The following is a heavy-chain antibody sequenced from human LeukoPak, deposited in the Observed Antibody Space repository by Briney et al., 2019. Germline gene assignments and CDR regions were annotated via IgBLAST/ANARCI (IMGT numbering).Heavy chain of an antibody. CDR3: ARARGGHIVVVPGAGAFDI. V-gene: IGHV1-8*03. CDR1: GYTFTSYD. J-gene: IGHJ3*02. Sequence: GASVKVSCKAPGYTFTSYDINWVRQATGQGLEWMGWMNPNSGNTGYAQKFQGRVTITRNTSISTACMELSSLRSEDTAVYYCARARGGHIVVVPGAGAFDIWGQGTMVTVSS. D-gene: IGHD2-2*01. CDR2: MNPNSGNT.